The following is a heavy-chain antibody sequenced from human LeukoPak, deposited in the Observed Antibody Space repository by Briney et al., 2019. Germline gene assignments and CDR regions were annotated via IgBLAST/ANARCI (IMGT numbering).Heavy chain of an antibody. CDR1: GFTFSNYA. CDR3: AKDRAAAAGDAFDY. CDR2: ISGSGGST. J-gene: IGHJ4*02. V-gene: IGHV3-23*01. D-gene: IGHD6-13*01. Sequence: GGSLRLSCAASGFTFSNYAMRWVRQAPGKGLEWVSAISGSGGSTYFADSVKGRFTITRDNSKNTLSLQMNSLRAEDTAVYYCAKDRAAAAGDAFDYWGQGALVTVSS.